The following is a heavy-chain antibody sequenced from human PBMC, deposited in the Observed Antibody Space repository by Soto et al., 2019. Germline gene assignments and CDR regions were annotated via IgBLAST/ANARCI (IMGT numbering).Heavy chain of an antibody. V-gene: IGHV3-30*18. Sequence: GSLRLSCAASGFTFSSYGMHWVRQAPGKGLEWVAVISYDGSNKYYADSVKGRFTISGDNSKNTLYLQMNSLRAEDTAVYYCAKMSPNYYDSSGYYPDYWGQGTLVTVSS. J-gene: IGHJ4*02. D-gene: IGHD3-22*01. CDR1: GFTFSSYG. CDR2: ISYDGSNK. CDR3: AKMSPNYYDSSGYYPDY.